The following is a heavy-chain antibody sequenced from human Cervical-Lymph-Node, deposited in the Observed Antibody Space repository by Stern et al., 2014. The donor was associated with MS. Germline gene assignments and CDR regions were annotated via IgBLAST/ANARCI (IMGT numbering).Heavy chain of an antibody. V-gene: IGHV1-69*01. Sequence: VQLVESGAGVTKPGSSVKVSCKASGGTFSKFPSSWVRQAAGPGIEWMGGIFPVFGTPTYAQEFRGRVTITADVSTSTVYMELSSLRSDDTAVYYCALSSETSDRWYSLGYDLWGQGTLVTVSS. D-gene: IGHD6-13*01. CDR1: GGTFSKFP. CDR2: IFPVFGTP. J-gene: IGHJ5*02. CDR3: ALSSETSDRWYSLGYDL.